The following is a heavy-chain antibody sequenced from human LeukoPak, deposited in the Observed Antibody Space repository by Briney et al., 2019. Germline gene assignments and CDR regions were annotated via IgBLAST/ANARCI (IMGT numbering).Heavy chain of an antibody. CDR3: AKEVDCPSDCLFFHS. D-gene: IGHD2-21*02. CDR2: IREDGNEK. CDR1: GFTFSSYW. Sequence: GSLRLSCSASGFTFSSYWMSWVRQTTGKGLECVAKIREDGNEKFYVDSVRGRFTISRDNSRNSVFLQMNSLRPEDTALYHCAKEVDCPSDCLFFHSWGQGTLVTVSS. J-gene: IGHJ4*02. V-gene: IGHV3-7*03.